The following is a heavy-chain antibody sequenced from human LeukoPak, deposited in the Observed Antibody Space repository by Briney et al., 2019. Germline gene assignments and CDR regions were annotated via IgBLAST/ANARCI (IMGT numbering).Heavy chain of an antibody. V-gene: IGHV3-74*01. Sequence: GGSLRLSCAASGFTFDDYGMSWVRQVPGKGLVWVAHINGDGSSKTYADSVKGRFTISRDNAKNTLYLQMNSLRVEDTAVYYCARDLGHQGYRWFDPWGQGTLVTVSS. D-gene: IGHD1-1*01. CDR3: ARDLGHQGYRWFDP. CDR2: INGDGSSK. CDR1: GFTFDDYG. J-gene: IGHJ5*02.